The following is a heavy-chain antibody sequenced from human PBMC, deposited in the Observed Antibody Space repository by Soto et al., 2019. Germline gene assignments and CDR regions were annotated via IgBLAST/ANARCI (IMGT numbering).Heavy chain of an antibody. CDR2: ISPHSGGP. V-gene: IGHV1-2*02. CDR3: AREEQTGANYYLDY. CDR1: GYTFTGYY. J-gene: IGHJ4*02. D-gene: IGHD7-27*01. Sequence: ASVKVSCKASGYTFTGYYIHWVRQAPGQGLEWMGSISPHSGGPNYAQRFQGRVTLTRDTSMTTVYMEMSGLTSDDTAIYYCAREEQTGANYYLDYWGQGTLVPVSS.